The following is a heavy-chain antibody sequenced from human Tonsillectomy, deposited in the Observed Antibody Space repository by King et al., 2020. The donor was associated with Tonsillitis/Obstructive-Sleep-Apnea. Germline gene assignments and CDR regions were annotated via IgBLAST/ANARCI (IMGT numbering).Heavy chain of an antibody. CDR2: LWYDGSNK. V-gene: IGHV3-33*01. CDR3: ARDLGYDFWSGYYTGAFDI. Sequence: VQLVESGGGVVQPGRSLRLSCAASGFTFSSYGMHWVRQAPGKGLEWVAVLWYDGSNKYYADSVKGLFTISRDNSKNTLDLQMNSLRAEDTAVYYCARDLGYDFWSGYYTGAFDIWGQGTMVTVSS. J-gene: IGHJ3*02. D-gene: IGHD3-3*01. CDR1: GFTFSSYG.